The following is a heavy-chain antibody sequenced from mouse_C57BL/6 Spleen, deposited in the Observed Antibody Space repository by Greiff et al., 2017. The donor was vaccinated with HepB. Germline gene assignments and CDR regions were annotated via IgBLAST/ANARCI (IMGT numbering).Heavy chain of an antibody. V-gene: IGHV1-69*01. CDR3: ARSGDGSPSYYFDY. Sequence: QVQLQQPGAELVMPGASVKLSCKASGYTFTSYWMHWVKQRPGQGLEWIGEIDPSDSYTNYNQKFKGKSTLTVDKSSSTAYMQLSSLTSEDSAVYYCARSGDGSPSYYFDYWGQGTTLTVSS. J-gene: IGHJ2*01. D-gene: IGHD2-3*01. CDR1: GYTFTSYW. CDR2: IDPSDSYT.